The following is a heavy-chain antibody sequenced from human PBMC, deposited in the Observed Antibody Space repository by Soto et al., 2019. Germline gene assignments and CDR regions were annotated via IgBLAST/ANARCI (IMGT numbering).Heavy chain of an antibody. V-gene: IGHV3-49*04. Sequence: GGSLRLSCTASGFTFGDYAMSWGRQGPGKGLERVGFIRSKAYGGTTEYAAAVKGSFTISRDDSKSIAYLQMNSLKTEDTAVYYCTAGKLYPSLDFDYWGQGTLVTVSS. J-gene: IGHJ4*02. CDR1: GFTFGDYA. CDR2: IRSKAYGGTT. CDR3: TAGKLYPSLDFDY. D-gene: IGHD2-8*01.